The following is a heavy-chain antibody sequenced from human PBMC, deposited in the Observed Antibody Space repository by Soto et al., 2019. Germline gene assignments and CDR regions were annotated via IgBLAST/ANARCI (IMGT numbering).Heavy chain of an antibody. CDR3: ARDDRPAGHCSYAYFDY. CDR1: GYTFANYG. Sequence: QVQLVQSGAEVKKPGASVKVSCKASGYTFANYGISWVRRAPGQGLEWMAWISAYNGNTNHAQKLQGRVTLTTDTSTSTAYLELSSLRSDDTAVYYCARDDRPAGHCSYAYFDYWGQGTLVTVSS. J-gene: IGHJ4*02. V-gene: IGHV1-18*01. CDR2: ISAYNGNT. D-gene: IGHD2-21*02.